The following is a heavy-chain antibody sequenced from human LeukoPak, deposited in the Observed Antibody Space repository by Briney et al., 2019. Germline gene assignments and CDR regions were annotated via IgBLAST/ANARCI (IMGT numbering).Heavy chain of an antibody. V-gene: IGHV1-69*04. CDR2: IIPILGIA. J-gene: IGHJ4*02. CDR3: ASRGVDYGGPCSY. CDR1: GGTFSSYA. Sequence: SVKVSCKASGGTFSSYAISWVRQAPGQGLEWMGRIIPILGIANYAQKFQGRVTITADKSTSTAYMELSSLRSEDTAVYYCASRGVDYGGPCSYWGQGTLVTVSS. D-gene: IGHD4-23*01.